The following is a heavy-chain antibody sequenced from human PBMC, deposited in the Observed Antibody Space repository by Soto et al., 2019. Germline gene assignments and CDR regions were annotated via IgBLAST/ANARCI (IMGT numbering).Heavy chain of an antibody. D-gene: IGHD4-17*01. Sequence: KASETLSLTCTVSGGSISSGDYYWSWIRQPPGKGLEWIGYIYYSGSTYYNPSLKSRVTISVDTSKNQFSLKLSSVTAADTAVYYCARDRVDYGGNSRNWFDPWGQGTLVTSPQ. V-gene: IGHV4-30-4*01. CDR3: ARDRVDYGGNSRNWFDP. J-gene: IGHJ5*02. CDR1: GGSISSGDYY. CDR2: IYYSGST.